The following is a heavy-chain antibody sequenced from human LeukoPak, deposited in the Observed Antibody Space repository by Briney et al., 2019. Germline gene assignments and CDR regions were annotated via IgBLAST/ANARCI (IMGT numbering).Heavy chain of an antibody. J-gene: IGHJ6*02. Sequence: PSETLSLTCTVSGGSISSYYWSWIRQPPGKGVEWIGYIYYSGSTNYNPSLKSRVTISVDTSKNQFSLKLSSVTAADTAVYYCARMYYYDSSGYYGYYYYYGMDVWGQGTTVTVSS. CDR1: GGSISSYY. D-gene: IGHD3-22*01. V-gene: IGHV4-59*01. CDR2: IYYSGST. CDR3: ARMYYYDSSGYYGYYYYYGMDV.